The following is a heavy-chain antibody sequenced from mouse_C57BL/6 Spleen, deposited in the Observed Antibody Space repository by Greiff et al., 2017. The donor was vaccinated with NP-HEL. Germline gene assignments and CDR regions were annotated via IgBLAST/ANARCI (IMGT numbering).Heavy chain of an antibody. Sequence: EVQLQQSGPVLVKPGASVKMSCKASGYTFTDYYMNWVKQSHGKSLEWIGVINPYNGGTSYNQKFKGKATLTVDKSSSTAYMELNSLTSEDSAVYYCARRAAYYSNPYYFDYWGQGTTLTVSS. CDR3: ARRAAYYSNPYYFDY. V-gene: IGHV1-19*01. CDR2: INPYNGGT. CDR1: GYTFTDYY. D-gene: IGHD2-5*01. J-gene: IGHJ2*01.